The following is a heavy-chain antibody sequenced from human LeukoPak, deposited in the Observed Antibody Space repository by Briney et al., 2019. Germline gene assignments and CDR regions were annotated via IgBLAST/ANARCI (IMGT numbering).Heavy chain of an antibody. D-gene: IGHD3-22*01. J-gene: IGHJ4*02. CDR3: ARSYYYDNSGYPDD. CDR1: GGSISTSNYY. Sequence: PSETLSLTCTVSGGSISTSNYYWGWIRQPPGKGLEWIGNIFYSGSTYYSPSLRSRVTISLDTSWNQFSLKLNSVTAADTAVYYCARSYYYDNSGYPDDWGQGTLVTVSS. V-gene: IGHV4-39*07. CDR2: IFYSGST.